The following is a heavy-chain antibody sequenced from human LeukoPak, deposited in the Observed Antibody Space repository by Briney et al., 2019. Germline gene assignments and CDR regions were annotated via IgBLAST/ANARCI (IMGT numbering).Heavy chain of an antibody. Sequence: SETLSLTCTVSGVSITDYYWAWIRQPAGKGLEWIGRMYISGSTNYNPSLKSRVSISIDKTKNQFSLKLRSVTAADTAIYYCARDYLVGAPLDSWGQGTLVTVSS. D-gene: IGHD1-26*01. CDR2: MYISGST. CDR3: ARDYLVGAPLDS. J-gene: IGHJ4*02. CDR1: GVSITDYY. V-gene: IGHV4-4*07.